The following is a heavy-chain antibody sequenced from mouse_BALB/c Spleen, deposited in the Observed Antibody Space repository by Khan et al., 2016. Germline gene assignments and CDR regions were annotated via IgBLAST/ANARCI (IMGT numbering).Heavy chain of an antibody. CDR1: GFTFTDYY. J-gene: IGHJ4*01. V-gene: IGHV7-3*02. CDR3: ARDMEGYDDAMDY. D-gene: IGHD2-2*01. Sequence: EVELVESGGGLVQPGGSLRLSCATSGFTFTDYYMSWVRQPPGKALEWLGFIRNKANGYTTENSASVKGRFTISRDNSQSILYLQMNTLRAEDSAAYYCARDMEGYDDAMDYGGQGTSVTVSS. CDR2: IRNKANGYTT.